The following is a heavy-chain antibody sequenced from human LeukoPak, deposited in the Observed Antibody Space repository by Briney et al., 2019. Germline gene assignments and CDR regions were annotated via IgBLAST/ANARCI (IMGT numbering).Heavy chain of an antibody. CDR3: AREAIDFWRAPPLYGMDV. CDR2: INHSGST. D-gene: IGHD3-3*01. J-gene: IGHJ6*02. CDR1: GGSFSGYY. Sequence: SETLSLTCAVYGGSFSGYYWSWIRQPPGKGLEWIGEINHSGSTNYNPSLKSRVTISVDTSKNQFSLKLSSVTAADTAVYYCAREAIDFWRAPPLYGMDVWGQGTTVTVSS. V-gene: IGHV4-34*01.